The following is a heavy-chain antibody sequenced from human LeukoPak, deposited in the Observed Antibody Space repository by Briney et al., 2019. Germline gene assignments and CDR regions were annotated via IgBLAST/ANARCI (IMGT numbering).Heavy chain of an antibody. CDR1: GFTFSSYS. CDR2: IGSSSGSI. CDR3: ARDRRIAAAGTPWFDP. D-gene: IGHD6-13*01. J-gene: IGHJ5*02. Sequence: AGGSLRLSCAASGFTFSSYSMNWVRQAPGKGLEWVSYIGSSSGSIYYADSAKGRFTISRDNARDSLYLQMNSLRAEDTAVYYCARDRRIAAAGTPWFDPWGQGTLVTVSS. V-gene: IGHV3-48*04.